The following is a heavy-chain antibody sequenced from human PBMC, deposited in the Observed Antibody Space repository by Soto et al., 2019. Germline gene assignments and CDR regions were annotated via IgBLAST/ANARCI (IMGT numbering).Heavy chain of an antibody. D-gene: IGHD4-17*01. CDR3: AKVLRGGDAGYGDAYDAFDI. Sequence: GGSLRLSCAASGFTFSSYGMHWVRQAPGKGLEWVAVISYDGSNKYYADSVKGRFTISRDNSKNTLYLQMNSLRAEDTAVYYCAKVLRGGDAGYGDAYDAFDIWGQGTMVTVSS. CDR2: ISYDGSNK. CDR1: GFTFSSYG. V-gene: IGHV3-30*18. J-gene: IGHJ3*02.